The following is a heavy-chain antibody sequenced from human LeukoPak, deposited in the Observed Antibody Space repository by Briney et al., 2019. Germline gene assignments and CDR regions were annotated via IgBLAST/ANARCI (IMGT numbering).Heavy chain of an antibody. D-gene: IGHD3-3*01. Sequence: GGSLRLSCAASGFTFSSYAMSWVRQAPGKGLEWVSSISGSGGSTYYADSVKGRFTISRDSSKNTLYLQMNSLRAEDTAVYYCAKVGSSGSSYYDFWSANYWGQGTLVTVSS. CDR3: AKVGSSGSSYYDFWSANY. CDR2: ISGSGGST. CDR1: GFTFSSYA. V-gene: IGHV3-23*01. J-gene: IGHJ4*02.